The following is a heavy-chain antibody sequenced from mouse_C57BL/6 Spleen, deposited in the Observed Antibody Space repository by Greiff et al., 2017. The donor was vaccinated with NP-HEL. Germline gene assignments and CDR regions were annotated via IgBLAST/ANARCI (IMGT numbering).Heavy chain of an antibody. Sequence: QVQLQQSGAELVKPGASVKISCKASGYTFTDYYINWVKQRPGQGLEWIGKIGPGSGSTYYNENFKGKATMTADKSSSTAYMQLSSLTSEDSAVYFCARDYYDYDRYAMDYWGQGTSVTVSS. CDR3: ARDYYDYDRYAMDY. V-gene: IGHV1-77*01. CDR1: GYTFTDYY. D-gene: IGHD2-4*01. J-gene: IGHJ4*01. CDR2: IGPGSGST.